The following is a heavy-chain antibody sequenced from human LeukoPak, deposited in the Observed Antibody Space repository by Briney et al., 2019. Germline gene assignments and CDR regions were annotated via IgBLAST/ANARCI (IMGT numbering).Heavy chain of an antibody. CDR3: ARAPYGSGYFDY. J-gene: IGHJ4*02. Sequence: SETLSLTCAVYGGSFSGYYWSWIRQPPGKGLEWIGEINHSGSTNYNPSLKSRVTISVDRSKNQFSLKLSSVTAADTAVYYCARAPYGSGYFDYWGQGTLVTVSS. D-gene: IGHD3-10*01. V-gene: IGHV4-34*01. CDR2: INHSGST. CDR1: GGSFSGYY.